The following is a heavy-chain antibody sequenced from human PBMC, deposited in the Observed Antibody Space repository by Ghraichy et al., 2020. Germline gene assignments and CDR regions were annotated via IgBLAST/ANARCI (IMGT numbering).Heavy chain of an antibody. CDR2: IYYSGDT. CDR1: GGSISSSDYY. V-gene: IGHV4-31*03. CDR3: ARSAPNNWFDP. Sequence: SETLSLTCTVSGGSISSSDYYWSWIRQHPGKGLEWIGYIYYSGDTYYNPSLKSRATISVDTSKNQFTLKLTSVTAADTAVYYCARSAPNNWFDPWGQGTLVSVYS. J-gene: IGHJ5*02.